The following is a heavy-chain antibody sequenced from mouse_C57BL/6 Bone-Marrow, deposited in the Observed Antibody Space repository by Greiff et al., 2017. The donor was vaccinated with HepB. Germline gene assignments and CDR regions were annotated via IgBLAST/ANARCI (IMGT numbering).Heavy chain of an antibody. D-gene: IGHD4-1*01. CDR3: AREGAGTHYFDY. J-gene: IGHJ2*01. Sequence: VQVVESGAELVRPGASVKLSCKASGYTFTDYYINWVKQRPGQGLEWIARIYPGSGNTYYNEKFKGKATLTAEKSSSTAYMQLSSLTSEDSAVYFCAREGAGTHYFDYWGQGTTLTVS. CDR1: GYTFTDYY. V-gene: IGHV1-76*01. CDR2: IYPGSGNT.